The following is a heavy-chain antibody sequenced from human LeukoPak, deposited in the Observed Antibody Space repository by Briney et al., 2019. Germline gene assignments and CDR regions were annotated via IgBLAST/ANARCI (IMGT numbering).Heavy chain of an antibody. D-gene: IGHD2-15*01. CDR2: IKPDGSEK. Sequence: GGSLRLSCAASGFSFGSDWMTWVRQAPGKGLEWVANIKPDGSEKYYVDSVKGRFTISRDNAKNSLYLQLNSLRAEDTAVYYCARYYDPIVVHAFDIWGEGTMVTVSS. J-gene: IGHJ3*02. CDR1: GFSFGSDW. V-gene: IGHV3-7*01. CDR3: ARYYDPIVVHAFDI.